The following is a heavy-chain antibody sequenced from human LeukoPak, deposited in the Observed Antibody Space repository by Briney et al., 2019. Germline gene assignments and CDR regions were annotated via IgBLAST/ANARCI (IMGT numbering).Heavy chain of an antibody. V-gene: IGHV1-69*05. J-gene: IGHJ5*02. CDR2: IIPIFGTA. Sequence: GASVKVSCKASGGTFSSYAISWVRQAPGQGLEWMGGIIPIFGTANYAQKFQGRVTITTDEPTSTAYMELSSLRSEDTAVYYCARVSSGYFNWFDPWGQGTLVTVSS. CDR1: GGTFSSYA. D-gene: IGHD3-3*01. CDR3: ARVSSGYFNWFDP.